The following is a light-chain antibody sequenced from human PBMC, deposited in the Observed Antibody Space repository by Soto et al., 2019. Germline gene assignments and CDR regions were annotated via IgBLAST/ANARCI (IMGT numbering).Light chain of an antibody. CDR3: QHYNSYSEA. V-gene: IGKV1-8*01. CDR2: AAS. Sequence: AILVSQSPASLSASPGDRVTITCRASQGISSYLAWYQQKPGKAPKLLIYAASTLQSGVPSRFSGSGSGTEFTLTISSLQPDDFATYYCQHYNSYSEAFGQGTKVAIK. J-gene: IGKJ1*01. CDR1: QGISSY.